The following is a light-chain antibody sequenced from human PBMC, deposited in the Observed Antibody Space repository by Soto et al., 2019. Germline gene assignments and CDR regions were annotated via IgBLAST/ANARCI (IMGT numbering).Light chain of an antibody. V-gene: IGKV1-39*01. CDR1: QSISSY. CDR2: AAS. CDR3: QKSYSTPLT. Sequence: DIQMTQSPSSLSASVGDRVTITCRASQSISSYLNWYQQKPGKAPKLLIYAASSLQSGVPSRFSGSGSGTDFTLPNSSLQTEDFATYFCQKSYSTPLTFGGGTKGEIK. J-gene: IGKJ4*01.